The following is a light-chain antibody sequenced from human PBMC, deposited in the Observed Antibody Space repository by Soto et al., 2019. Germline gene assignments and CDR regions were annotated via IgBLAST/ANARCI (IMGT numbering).Light chain of an antibody. V-gene: IGLV2-14*01. J-gene: IGLJ1*01. CDR1: SSDVGGYNY. CDR2: DVS. Sequence: QSVLTQPASVSGSPGQSITISCTGPSSDVGGYNYVSWYQQHPAKAPKLMIYDVSNRPSGVSNRFSGSKSGNTASLTISGLQAEDEADYYCYSYTTSSTYVFGTGTKVTVL. CDR3: YSYTTSSTYV.